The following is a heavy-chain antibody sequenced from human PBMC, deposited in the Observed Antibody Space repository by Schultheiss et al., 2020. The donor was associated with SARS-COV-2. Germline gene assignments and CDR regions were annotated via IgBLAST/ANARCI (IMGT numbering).Heavy chain of an antibody. CDR2: IYYSGST. CDR3: ARGRRGMITFGGVIVNWFDP. CDR1: AYSISSGGYY. V-gene: IGHV4-31*11. J-gene: IGHJ5*02. Sequence: SQTLSLTCVVSAYSISSGGYYWSWIRQHPGKGLEWIGYIYYSGSTYYNPSLKSRVTISVDTSKNQFSLKLSSVTAADTAVYYCARGRRGMITFGGVIVNWFDPWGQGTLVTVSS. D-gene: IGHD3-16*02.